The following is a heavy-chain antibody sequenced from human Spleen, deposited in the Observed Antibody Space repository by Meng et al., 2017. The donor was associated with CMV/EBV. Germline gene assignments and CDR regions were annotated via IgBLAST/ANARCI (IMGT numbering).Heavy chain of an antibody. CDR3: ARVGWVDP. CDR2: IMPLLGIA. CDR1: GGPFSSYS. Sequence: NVSCNASGGPFSSYSISWVRQAPGQGLEWMGRIMPLLGIANYAEKFQGRVTITADKSTSTAYMELRSLRSEDTAVYYCARVGWVDPWGQGTLVTVSS. J-gene: IGHJ5*02. V-gene: IGHV1-69*02.